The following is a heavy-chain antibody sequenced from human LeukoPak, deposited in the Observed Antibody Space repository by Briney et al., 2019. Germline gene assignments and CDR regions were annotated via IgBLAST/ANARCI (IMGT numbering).Heavy chain of an antibody. Sequence: GGSLRLSYAASGFTFSTYRMNWVRQAPGKGLDWVSYISGSSGTIYYADSVKGRFTISRDNAKSSLYLQMNSLRAEDTAVYYCARRSEFGVLYYMDVWGKGTTVTVSS. CDR2: ISGSSGTI. CDR3: ARRSEFGVLYYMDV. J-gene: IGHJ6*03. CDR1: GFTFSTYR. V-gene: IGHV3-48*01. D-gene: IGHD3-16*01.